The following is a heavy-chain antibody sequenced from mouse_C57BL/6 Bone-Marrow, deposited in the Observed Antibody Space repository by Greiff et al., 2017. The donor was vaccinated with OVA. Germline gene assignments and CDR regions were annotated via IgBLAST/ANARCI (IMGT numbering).Heavy chain of an antibody. CDR1: GYTFTSYW. CDR2: IDPSDSYT. J-gene: IGHJ2*01. D-gene: IGHD2-5*01. Sequence: QVQLQQSGAELVMPGASVKLSCKASGYTFTSYWMHWVKQRPGQGLEWIGEIDPSDSYTNYNQKFKGKSTLTVDKSSSTAYMQLSSLTSEDSAVYYCARSRIYSNSYFDYWGQGTTLTVSS. V-gene: IGHV1-69*01. CDR3: ARSRIYSNSYFDY.